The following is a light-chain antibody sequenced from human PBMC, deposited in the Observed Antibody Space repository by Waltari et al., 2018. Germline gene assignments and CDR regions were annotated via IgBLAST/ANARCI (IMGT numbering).Light chain of an antibody. Sequence: SYKLTQPLSVSAALGQTAHIPSGGDNIEDTDVHWYQKKPGQAPILVIYSENKRPSGIPDRFSGSKSGNTATLTITRVQGEDESDFYCQVWDSITVVFGGGTKLTVL. CDR2: SEN. V-gene: IGLV3-9*01. CDR1: NIEDTD. CDR3: QVWDSITVV. J-gene: IGLJ2*01.